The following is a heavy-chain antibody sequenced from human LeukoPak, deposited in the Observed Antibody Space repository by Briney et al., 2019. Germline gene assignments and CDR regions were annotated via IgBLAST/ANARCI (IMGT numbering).Heavy chain of an antibody. J-gene: IGHJ6*02. CDR3: AKRVTTVEPSVVDV. CDR1: GLTFSSSA. D-gene: IGHD4-23*01. Sequence: PGGSLRLSCAASGLTFSSSAMNWVRQAPGKGLEWLSAIGGGGCCASYPDSVKGRFTISRDNSKNALYLQMNSLRVEDTAVYYCAKRVTTVEPSVVDVWGQGTAVTVSS. CDR2: IGGGGCCA. V-gene: IGHV3-23*01.